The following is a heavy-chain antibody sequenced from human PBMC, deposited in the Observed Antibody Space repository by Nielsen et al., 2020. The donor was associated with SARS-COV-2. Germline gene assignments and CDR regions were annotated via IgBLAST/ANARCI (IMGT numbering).Heavy chain of an antibody. J-gene: IGHJ4*02. CDR3: ARRGAYHDTSGYYWDYYFDF. CDR2: IYYSGST. V-gene: IGHV4-39*01. D-gene: IGHD3-22*01. Sequence: PGKGLEWIGNIYYSGSTYQNPSLKSRVTISVDTSKNQFSLKLRSVTAADSAVYYCARRGAYHDTSGYYWDYYFDFWGQGTVVTVSS.